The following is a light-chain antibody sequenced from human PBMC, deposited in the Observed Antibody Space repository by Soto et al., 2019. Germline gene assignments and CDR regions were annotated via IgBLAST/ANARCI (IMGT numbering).Light chain of an antibody. Sequence: EIVLTQSPGTLSLSPGERATLSCRASQSVSRSYLAWYQQKPGQAPRLLIYGASSSATGIPDRCSGSGSGKDITLTISRLEPEDFAVYYCQQYGNSPLTFGGGTKVEIK. J-gene: IGKJ4*01. CDR2: GAS. CDR1: QSVSRSY. CDR3: QQYGNSPLT. V-gene: IGKV3-20*01.